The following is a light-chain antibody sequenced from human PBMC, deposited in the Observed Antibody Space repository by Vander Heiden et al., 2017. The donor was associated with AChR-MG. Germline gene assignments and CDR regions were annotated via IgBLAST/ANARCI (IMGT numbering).Light chain of an antibody. Sequence: QSALTQPHSVSVSPGLSVTIPCTGTSSDVGAYNYVSWYQHHPGKDPKLIIYDVSKRPSGVPDRFSGSKSGNTASLTISGLQNEDEGDYQCCSYEGSYTHVTFGGGTKLTVL. CDR1: SSDVGAYNY. J-gene: IGLJ2*01. V-gene: IGLV2-11*01. CDR3: CSYEGSYTHVT. CDR2: DVS.